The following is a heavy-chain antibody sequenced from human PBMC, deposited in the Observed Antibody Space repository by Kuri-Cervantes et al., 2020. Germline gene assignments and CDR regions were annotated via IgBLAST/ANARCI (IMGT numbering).Heavy chain of an antibody. CDR1: GLTFSTYW. Sequence: GGSLRLSCAASGLTFSTYWMHWVRQVPGKGLMWVSRINTYGSGTTYADSVKGRFTISRDNAKNTLYLQMNNLRVEDTAVYYCATGNGDSRYYFDCWGQGTLVTVSS. CDR3: ATGNGDSRYYFDC. V-gene: IGHV3-74*01. J-gene: IGHJ4*02. CDR2: INTYGSGT. D-gene: IGHD4-17*01.